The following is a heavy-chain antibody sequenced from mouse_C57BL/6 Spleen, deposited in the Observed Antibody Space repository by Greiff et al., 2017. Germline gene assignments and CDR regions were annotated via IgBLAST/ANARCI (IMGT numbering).Heavy chain of an antibody. D-gene: IGHD2-2*01. V-gene: IGHV1-76*01. CDR3: ARGYDYFDY. J-gene: IGHJ2*01. CDR1: GYTFTDYY. Sequence: QVQLQQSGAELVRPGASVKLSCKASGYTFTDYYINWVQQRPGQGLEWIARIYPGSGNTYYNEKFKGKATLTAEKSSSTAYMQLSSLTSEDSAVYFCARGYDYFDYWGQGTTLTVSS. CDR2: IYPGSGNT.